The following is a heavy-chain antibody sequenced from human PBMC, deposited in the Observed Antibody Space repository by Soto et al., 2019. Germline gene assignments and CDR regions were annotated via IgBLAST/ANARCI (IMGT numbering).Heavy chain of an antibody. J-gene: IGHJ4*02. CDR3: ARESEDPTSNFDY. CDR2: ISSTTNYI. CDR1: GFIFTRYS. V-gene: IGHV3-21*06. Sequence: GGSLRLSCAASGFIFTRYSMNWVRQAPGKGLEWVPSISSTTNYIYYGDSMKGRFTISRDNAKNSLYLEMNSLRAEDTAVYYCARESEDPTSNFDYWGQGTLVTVSS.